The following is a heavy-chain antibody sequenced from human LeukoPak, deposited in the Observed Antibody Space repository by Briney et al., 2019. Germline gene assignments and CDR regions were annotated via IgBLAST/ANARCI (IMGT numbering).Heavy chain of an antibody. V-gene: IGHV4-59*08. J-gene: IGHJ3*02. CDR3: ARQDSGTYLNPLDI. CDR2: IYYTGST. D-gene: IGHD1-26*01. CDR1: GGSISSYY. Sequence: SETLSLTCIVSGGSISSYYWSWIRQPPGEGLEWIGYIYYTGSTNYNPSLKSRVTISVDTSKNQLSLKLRSVTAADTAVCYCARQDSGTYLNPLDIWGQGTVVTVSS.